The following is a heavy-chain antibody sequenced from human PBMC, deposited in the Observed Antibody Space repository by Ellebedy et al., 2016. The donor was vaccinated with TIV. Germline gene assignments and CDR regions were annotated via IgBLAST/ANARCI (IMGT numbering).Heavy chain of an antibody. CDR2: ISSDGSNK. CDR3: ARASAG. V-gene: IGHV3-30*01. J-gene: IGHJ4*02. CDR1: GFTISSYA. Sequence: PGGSLRLSCAASGFTISSYAMHWVRQAPGKGLEWVAVISSDGSNKYYADSVKGRFTISRDNSKNTLYLQMNSLRAEDTAVYYCARASAGWGQGTLVTVSS.